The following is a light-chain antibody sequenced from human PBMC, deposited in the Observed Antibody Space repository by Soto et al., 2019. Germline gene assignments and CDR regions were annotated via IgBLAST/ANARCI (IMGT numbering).Light chain of an antibody. CDR2: GAS. CDR3: QQYDSSPRT. CDR1: QRVSGRS. Sequence: IVLTQSPGTLYLSPGERATLSWRASQRVSGRSLAWYQQKPGQAPRLAISGASSRAADIPDRFSVSVSGTDFTLTINRLETEDVAVYDCQQYDSSPRTFCQGTKVDIK. J-gene: IGKJ1*01. V-gene: IGKV3-20*01.